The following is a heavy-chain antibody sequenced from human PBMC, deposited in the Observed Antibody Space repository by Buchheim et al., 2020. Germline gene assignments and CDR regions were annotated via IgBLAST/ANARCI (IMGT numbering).Heavy chain of an antibody. CDR1: GFSFSTYW. J-gene: IGHJ4*02. CDR2: IRHDGSDQ. CDR3: ARDPPDY. V-gene: IGHV3-7*01. Sequence: EVQLVESGGGLVQPGGSLRLSCAASGFSFSTYWMSWVRQAPGKGLEWVANIRHDGSDQFYVDSVKGRFTIFSDNAQNSLFLEMSSLRVDDTAVYYCARDPPDYWGQGTL.